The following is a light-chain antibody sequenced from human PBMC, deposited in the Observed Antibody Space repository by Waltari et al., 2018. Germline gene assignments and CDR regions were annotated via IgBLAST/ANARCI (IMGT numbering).Light chain of an antibody. CDR1: QSVGTW. V-gene: IGKV1-5*03. Sequence: DSQMTQSPSTLSGSVVDRVTISCRASQSVGTWLAWYQQKPGKAPKLLSYMASSLESVVPSRFSGSGSGTEFTLTITRLQPDDFATYSCHKYSSFSPFGQGTKLDI. CDR3: HKYSSFSP. CDR2: MAS. J-gene: IGKJ2*01.